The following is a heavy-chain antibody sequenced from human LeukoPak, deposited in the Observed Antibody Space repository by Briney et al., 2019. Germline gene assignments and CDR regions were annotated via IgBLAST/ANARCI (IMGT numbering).Heavy chain of an antibody. CDR3: ASFPSRVAGPSYYYGMDV. D-gene: IGHD2-15*01. CDR2: ISSSSSTI. V-gene: IGHV3-48*02. J-gene: IGHJ6*02. Sequence: GGSLRLSCAASGFTFSSYSMNWVRQAPGKGLEWVSYISSSSSTIYYADSVKGRFTISRDNAKNSLYLQMNSLRDEDTAVYYCASFPSRVAGPSYYYGMDVWGQGTTVTVSS. CDR1: GFTFSSYS.